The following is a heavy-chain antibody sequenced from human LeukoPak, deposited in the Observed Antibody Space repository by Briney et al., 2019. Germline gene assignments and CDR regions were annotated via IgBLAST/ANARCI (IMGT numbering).Heavy chain of an antibody. Sequence: SVKVSCKASGGTFSSYAISWVRQAPGQGLEWMGGIIPIFGTANYAQKFQGRVTITADESTSTAYMELSSLRSEDTAVYYCARGSTYYDILTGSLDYWGQGTLATVSS. CDR1: GGTFSSYA. J-gene: IGHJ4*02. CDR2: IIPIFGTA. V-gene: IGHV1-69*13. CDR3: ARGSTYYDILTGSLDY. D-gene: IGHD3-9*01.